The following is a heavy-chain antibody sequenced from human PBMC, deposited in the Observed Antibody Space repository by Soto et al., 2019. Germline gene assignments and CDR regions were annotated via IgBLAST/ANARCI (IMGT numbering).Heavy chain of an antibody. CDR2: IIPIFGTA. V-gene: IGHV1-69*01. D-gene: IGHD3-3*01. CDR1: GGTFSSYA. Sequence: QVQLVQSGAEVKKPGSSVKVSCKASGGTFSSYAISWVRQAPGQGLEWMGGIIPIFGTANYAQKFQGRVTITADESTSTAYMELSSLRSEDTAVYYCARGGIVFWRGYQGYYYDGMDVWGQGTTVTVSS. CDR3: ARGGIVFWRGYQGYYYDGMDV. J-gene: IGHJ6*02.